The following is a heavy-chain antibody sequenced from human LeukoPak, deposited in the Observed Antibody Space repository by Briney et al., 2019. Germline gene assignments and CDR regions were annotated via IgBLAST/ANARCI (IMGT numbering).Heavy chain of an antibody. CDR3: ARDNPARDGMDV. V-gene: IGHV3-7*03. CDR1: GFNFSSHW. J-gene: IGHJ6*04. CDR2: IKQDGSEK. Sequence: GGALRPSCAASGFNFSSHWMSLVPQAPGKGLEWVANIKQDGSEKYYVDSVKGRLTISRDNAKNSLYLQMNSLRAEDTAVYYCARDNPARDGMDVWGKGTTVTVSS.